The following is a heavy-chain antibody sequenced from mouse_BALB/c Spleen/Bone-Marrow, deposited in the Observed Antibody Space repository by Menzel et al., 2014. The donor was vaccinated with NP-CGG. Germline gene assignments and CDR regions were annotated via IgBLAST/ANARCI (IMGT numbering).Heavy chain of an antibody. J-gene: IGHJ3*01. Sequence: AAGGVDFSRYWMSWVRQATGKGLEWIGEINPDSSTMNYTPSRKDKFIISRDNAKNTLYLQMSKVRSEDTALYYCARLSYYGRFAYWGQGTLVTVSA. D-gene: IGHD1-1*01. V-gene: IGHV4-1*02. CDR1: GVDFSRYW. CDR2: INPDSSTM. CDR3: ARLSYYGRFAY.